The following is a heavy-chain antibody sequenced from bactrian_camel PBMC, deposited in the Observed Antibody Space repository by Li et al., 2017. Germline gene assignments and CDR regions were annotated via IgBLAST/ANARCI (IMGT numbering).Heavy chain of an antibody. CDR2: IDSDGDT. D-gene: IGHD3*01. J-gene: IGHJ4*01. CDR1: SFSDTRYC. CDR3: AAEDQAPWDMGWICNYNS. Sequence: HVQLVESGGGSVKAGESLSLSCDTSSFSDTRYCLGWFRQAPGKERERVAIIDSDGDTAYAESMKGRFTISVDNAKNSLYLRMDNLKPEDTALYTCAAEDQAPWDMGWICNYNSWGQGTQVTVS. V-gene: IGHV3S26*01.